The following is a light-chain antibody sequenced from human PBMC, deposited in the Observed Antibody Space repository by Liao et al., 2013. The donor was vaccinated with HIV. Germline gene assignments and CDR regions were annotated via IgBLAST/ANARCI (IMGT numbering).Light chain of an antibody. CDR2: QDN. CDR1: KLGDKY. J-gene: IGLJ1*01. Sequence: SSELTQPPSVSVSPGQTATITCSGDKLGDKYASWYQHKPGQAPLLVIYQDNKRPSGIPERFSGSNSGNTATLTISGTQAIDEADYYCQTWDRTTFVFGSGTKVTVL. CDR3: QTWDRTTFV. V-gene: IGLV3-1*01.